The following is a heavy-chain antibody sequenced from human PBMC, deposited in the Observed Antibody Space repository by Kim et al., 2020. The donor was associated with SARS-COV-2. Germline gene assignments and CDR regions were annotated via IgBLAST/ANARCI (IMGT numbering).Heavy chain of an antibody. CDR2: IYYSGST. Sequence: SETLSLTCTVSGGSISSGGYYWSWIRQHPGKGLEWIGYIYYSGSTYYNPSPKSRVTISVDTSKNQFSLKLSSVTAADTAVYYCARCSVEGSSGWYEDYYGMDVWGQGTTVTVSS. CDR1: GGSISSGGYY. D-gene: IGHD6-19*01. J-gene: IGHJ6*02. V-gene: IGHV4-31*03. CDR3: ARCSVEGSSGWYEDYYGMDV.